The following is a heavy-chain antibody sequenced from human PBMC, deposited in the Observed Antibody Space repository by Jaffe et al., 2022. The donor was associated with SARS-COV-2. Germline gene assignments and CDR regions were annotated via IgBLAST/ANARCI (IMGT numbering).Heavy chain of an antibody. CDR1: GFSLSNARMG. CDR2: IFSNDEK. J-gene: IGHJ6*02. D-gene: IGHD4-17*01. V-gene: IGHV2-26*01. CDR3: ARIRAVTDDPNFYYYYYGMDV. Sequence: QVTLKESGPVLVKPTETLTLTCTVSGFSLSNARMGVSWIRQPPGKALEWLAHIFSNDEKSYSTSLKSRLTISKDTSKSQVVLTMTNMDPVDTATYYCARIRAVTDDPNFYYYYYGMDVWGQGTTVTVSS.